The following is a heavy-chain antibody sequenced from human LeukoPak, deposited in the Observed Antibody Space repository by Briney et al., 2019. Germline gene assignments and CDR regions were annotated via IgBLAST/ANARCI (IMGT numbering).Heavy chain of an antibody. CDR3: ARVKDCTNGVCFDVADY. CDR1: GFTFSSYW. V-gene: IGHV3-74*01. J-gene: IGHJ4*02. D-gene: IGHD2-8*01. Sequence: AGSLTLSCAASGFTFSSYWMHWVRQAPGKELVWVSRINSDGSSTIYADSVKGRFTISRDNAKNTLYLQMNSLRAEDTAVYYCARVKDCTNGVCFDVADYWGQGTLVTVSS. CDR2: INSDGSST.